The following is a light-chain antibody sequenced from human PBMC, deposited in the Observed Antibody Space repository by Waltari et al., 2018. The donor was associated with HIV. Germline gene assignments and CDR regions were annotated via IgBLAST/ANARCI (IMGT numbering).Light chain of an antibody. CDR3: QSYDSSLSGVI. CDR1: SSNIGAGYD. CDR2: EKN. V-gene: IGLV1-40*01. J-gene: IGLJ2*01. Sequence: QSVLPQPPSVSAAPGQRVTISCTGSSSNIGAGYDVHWYQHLPGTSPKLLIDEKNKRPSGVPDRFSGAKSGTSAALAITGLQAEEEAEYYCQSYDSSLSGVIFGGGTKLTVL.